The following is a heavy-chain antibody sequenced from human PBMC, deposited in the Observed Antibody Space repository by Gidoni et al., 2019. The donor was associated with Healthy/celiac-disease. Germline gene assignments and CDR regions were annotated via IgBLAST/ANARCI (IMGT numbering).Heavy chain of an antibody. V-gene: IGHV4-39*01. CDR3: ARSSGWYWYYFDY. J-gene: IGHJ4*02. CDR2: TYYSGST. D-gene: IGHD6-19*01. CDR1: GGSISSSSSY. Sequence: QLQLQESGPGLVKPSDTLSLTCNVFGGSISSSSSYWGWIRQPPGKGLEWIGSTYYSGSTYYNPSLKSRVTISVDTSKNQFSLKLSSVTAADTAVYYCARSSGWYWYYFDYWGQGTLVTVSS.